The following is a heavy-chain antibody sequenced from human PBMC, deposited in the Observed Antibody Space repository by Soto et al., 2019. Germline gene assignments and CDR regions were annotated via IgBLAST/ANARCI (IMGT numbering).Heavy chain of an antibody. V-gene: IGHV1-2*04. J-gene: IGHJ6*03. CDR2: INPNSGGT. Sequence: ASVKVSCKASGYTFTGYYMHWVRQAPGQGLEWMGWINPNSGGTNYAQKFQGWVTMTRDTSISTAYMELSRLRSDDTAVYYCARFCEEIFGHHYHLAVSAKRTTVTVSS. CDR3: ARFCEEIFGHHYHLAV. D-gene: IGHD3-3*01. CDR1: GYTFTGYY.